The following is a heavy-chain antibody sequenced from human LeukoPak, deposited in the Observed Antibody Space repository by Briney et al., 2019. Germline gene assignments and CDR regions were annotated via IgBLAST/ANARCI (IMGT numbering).Heavy chain of an antibody. CDR1: GYTFTGYY. V-gene: IGHV1-2*02. CDR3: ASPLTVYGTGWEFDY. D-gene: IGHD2-8*02. J-gene: IGHJ4*02. CDR2: INPNSGGT. Sequence: GASVKVSCTASGYTFTGYYMHWVRQAPGQGLEWMGWINPNSGGTNYAQTFQGRVTMTRDTSISTAYLQMSRLRSDDTAVYYCASPLTVYGTGWEFDYWGQGTLVTVSS.